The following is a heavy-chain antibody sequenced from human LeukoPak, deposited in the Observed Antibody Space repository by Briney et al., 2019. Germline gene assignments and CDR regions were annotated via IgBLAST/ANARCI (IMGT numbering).Heavy chain of an antibody. J-gene: IGHJ4*02. Sequence: PSETLSLTCTVSGGSISSSSYYWGWIRQPPGKGLEWIGSIYYSGSTYYNPSLKSRVTISVDTSKNQFSLKLSSVTAADTAVYYCVSTVTTWAVYYFDYWGQGTLVTVSS. D-gene: IGHD4-11*01. V-gene: IGHV4-39*01. CDR1: GGSISSSSYY. CDR3: VSTVTTWAVYYFDY. CDR2: IYYSGST.